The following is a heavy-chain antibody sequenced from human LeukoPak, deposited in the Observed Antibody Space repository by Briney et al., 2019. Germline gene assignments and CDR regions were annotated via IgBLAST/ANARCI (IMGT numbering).Heavy chain of an antibody. V-gene: IGHV3-21*04. D-gene: IGHD3-3*01. CDR1: GFTFSSYS. CDR2: ISSSSSYI. Sequence: GGSLRLSCAASGFTFSSYSMNWVRQAPGKGLEWVSSISSSSSYIYYADSVKGRFTISRDNTKNSLYLQMNSLRVEDTAVFYCARDQYDTWSRRGNFDSWGQGTLVIVSS. CDR3: ARDQYDTWSRRGNFDS. J-gene: IGHJ4*02.